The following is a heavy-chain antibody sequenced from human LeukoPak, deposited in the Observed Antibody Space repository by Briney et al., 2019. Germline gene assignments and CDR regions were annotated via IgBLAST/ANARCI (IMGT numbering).Heavy chain of an antibody. CDR2: ISWNSGSI. J-gene: IGHJ4*02. D-gene: IGHD3-10*01. Sequence: PGGSLRLSCAASGFTFDDYAMHWVRQAPGKGLEWVSGISWNSGSIGYADSVKGRFTISRDNAKNSLYLQMNSLRAEDTALYYCAKDWGPRWFGELNFDYWGQGTLVTVSS. CDR1: GFTFDDYA. CDR3: AKDWGPRWFGELNFDY. V-gene: IGHV3-9*01.